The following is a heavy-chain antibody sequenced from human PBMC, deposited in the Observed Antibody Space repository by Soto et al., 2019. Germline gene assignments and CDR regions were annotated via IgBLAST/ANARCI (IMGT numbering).Heavy chain of an antibody. CDR1: GFTFSSYW. V-gene: IGHV3-7*01. J-gene: IGHJ3*02. CDR3: ARVGATGEAFDI. Sequence: EVKLVESGGGLVQPGGSLRLSCAASGFTFSSYWMSWVRQAPGKGLEWVANIKQDGSGKYYVDSVKGRFTISRDNAKNSLYLQMNRLRAEDTAVYYCARVGATGEAFDIWGQGTVVTVSS. D-gene: IGHD1-26*01. CDR2: IKQDGSGK.